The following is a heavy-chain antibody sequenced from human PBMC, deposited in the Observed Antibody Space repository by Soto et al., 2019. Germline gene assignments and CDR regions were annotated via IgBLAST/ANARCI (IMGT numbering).Heavy chain of an antibody. V-gene: IGHV4-39*07. J-gene: IGHJ1*01. Sequence: PSETLSLTCTVSGGSISSSSYYWGWIRQPPGKGLEWIGSIYYSGSTYYNPSLKSRVTISVDTSKNQFSLKLSSVTAADTAVYYCARYLPAAAGHEYFQHWGQGTLVTVSS. D-gene: IGHD6-13*01. CDR1: GGSISSSSYY. CDR2: IYYSGST. CDR3: ARYLPAAAGHEYFQH.